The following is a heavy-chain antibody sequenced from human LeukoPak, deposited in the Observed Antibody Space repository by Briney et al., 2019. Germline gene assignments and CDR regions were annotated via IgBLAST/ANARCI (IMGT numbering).Heavy chain of an antibody. J-gene: IGHJ3*02. CDR3: ARGDCRGGSCYSDAFDI. CDR2: IKQDGSEK. Sequence: GGSLRLSCAASGFTFSSYWMSWVRQAPGKGLEWVANIKQDGSEKYYVDSVKGRFTISRDNAKNSLYLQMNSLRAEDTAVYYCARGDCRGGSCYSDAFDIWGQGTMVTVSS. D-gene: IGHD2-15*01. CDR1: GFTFSSYW. V-gene: IGHV3-7*04.